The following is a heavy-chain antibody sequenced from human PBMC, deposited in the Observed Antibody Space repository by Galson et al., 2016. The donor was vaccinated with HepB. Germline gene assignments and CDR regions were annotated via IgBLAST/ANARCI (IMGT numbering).Heavy chain of an antibody. J-gene: IGHJ4*02. CDR2: ISGSSSTI. CDR3: VRDRRQWVSVGATTRFREGGIDY. Sequence: SLRLSCAVSGFTFSTYSMNWVRQAPGKGLEWVSYISGSSSTIYYADSVKGRFTISRDNAKNSLFLRMHSLRVEDTAVYYCVRDRRQWVSVGATTRFREGGIDYWGQGTLVTVSS. D-gene: IGHD1-26*01. CDR1: GFTFSTYS. V-gene: IGHV3-48*01.